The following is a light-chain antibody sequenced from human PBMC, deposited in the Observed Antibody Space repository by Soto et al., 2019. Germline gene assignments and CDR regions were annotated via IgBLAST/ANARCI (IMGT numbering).Light chain of an antibody. Sequence: QSVLTQPPSASGSPGQSVTISCTGTSSDVGSYNLVSWHQQQPGKAPKVMIYGVSQRPSGVPDRFSGSKSGNTASLTVSGLQAEDEADYYCSSYAGSSVVFGAGTKLTVL. CDR3: SSYAGSSVV. V-gene: IGLV2-8*01. CDR2: GVS. J-gene: IGLJ2*01. CDR1: SSDVGSYNL.